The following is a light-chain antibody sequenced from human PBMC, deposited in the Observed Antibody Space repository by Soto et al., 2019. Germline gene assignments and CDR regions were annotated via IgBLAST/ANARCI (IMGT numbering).Light chain of an antibody. Sequence: QPVRTQPPSVSGAPGQRVTISCTGSSSNIGAGYDVHWYQQLPGTAPKLLIYGNSNRPSGVPDRFSGSKSGTSASLAITGLQAEDEADYYCQSYDSSLSGYVVFGGGTKVNVL. J-gene: IGLJ2*01. CDR1: SSNIGAGYD. CDR2: GNS. CDR3: QSYDSSLSGYVV. V-gene: IGLV1-40*01.